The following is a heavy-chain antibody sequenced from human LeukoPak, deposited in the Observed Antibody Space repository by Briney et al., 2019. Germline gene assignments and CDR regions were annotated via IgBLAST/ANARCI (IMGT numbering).Heavy chain of an antibody. CDR1: GYTFTSYY. J-gene: IGHJ4*02. Sequence: GASVKVSCKASGYTFTSYYMHWVRQAPGQGLEWMGIINPSGGSTSYAQKFQGRVTMTRDTSTSTVYMELSSLRSEDTAVYYCARDSPYTTGVVVEYYFDYWGQGTLVTVSS. CDR2: INPSGGST. D-gene: IGHD2-15*01. CDR3: ARDSPYTTGVVVEYYFDY. V-gene: IGHV1-46*01.